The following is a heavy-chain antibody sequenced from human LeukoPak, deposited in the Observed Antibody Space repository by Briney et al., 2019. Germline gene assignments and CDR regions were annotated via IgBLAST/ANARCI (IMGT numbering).Heavy chain of an antibody. CDR3: AREIRSGYFYFDY. CDR1: GGSISSSSYY. CDR2: IRQSGTT. Sequence: PSETLSLTCTVSGGSISSSSYYWGWIRQPPGKGLEWIGSIRQSGTTYHNPSLRSRVTISVDTSKNQFSLKLTSVTAADTAMYSCAREIRSGYFYFDYWGQGTLVTVSS. V-gene: IGHV4-39*07. J-gene: IGHJ4*02. D-gene: IGHD5-12*01.